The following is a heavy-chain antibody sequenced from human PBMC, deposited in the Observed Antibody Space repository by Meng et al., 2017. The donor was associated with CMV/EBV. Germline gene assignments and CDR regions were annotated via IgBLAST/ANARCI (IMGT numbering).Heavy chain of an antibody. D-gene: IGHD6-13*01. V-gene: IGHV4-4*07. CDR2: IYTSGST. CDR1: GGSISSYY. J-gene: IGHJ4*02. Sequence: VQRQGAGPGLVKPSETLSLTCTVSGGSISSYYWSWIRQPAGKGLEWIGRIYTSGSTNYNPSLKSRATMSVDTSKNQFSLKLSSVTAADTAVYYCAREVPIAAAGCFDYWGQGTLVTVSS. CDR3: AREVPIAAAGCFDY.